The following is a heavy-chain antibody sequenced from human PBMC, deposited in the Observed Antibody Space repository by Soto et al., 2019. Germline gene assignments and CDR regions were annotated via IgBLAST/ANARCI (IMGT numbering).Heavy chain of an antibody. D-gene: IGHD6-13*01. V-gene: IGHV3-30-3*01. CDR2: ISYDGSNT. CDR3: ATDRIYSSSGHDY. Sequence: QVQLVESGGGVVQPGRSLRLSCAASGFTFSSYAMHWVRQAPGKGLEWVAVISYDGSNTYYADSVKGRFTISRDNSKNTLYLQMNSLGAEDTAVYYCATDRIYSSSGHDYWGQGTLVTVSS. J-gene: IGHJ4*02. CDR1: GFTFSSYA.